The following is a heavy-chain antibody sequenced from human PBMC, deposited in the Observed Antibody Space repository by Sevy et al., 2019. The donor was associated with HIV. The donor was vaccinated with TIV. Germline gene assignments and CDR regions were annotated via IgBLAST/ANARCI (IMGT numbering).Heavy chain of an antibody. J-gene: IGHJ4*01. Sequence: GGSLRLSCAASGFAFSTHAMHWVRQAPGKGLEWVAVISYEGTETFYAASVEGRFTISRANSKNMLSLQINSLGPEDTAVYYCARDGGYSVKWYPLYWGHGTLVTVSS. CDR2: ISYEGTET. V-gene: IGHV3-30-3*01. CDR3: ARDGGYSVKWYPLY. CDR1: GFAFSTHA. D-gene: IGHD1-26*01.